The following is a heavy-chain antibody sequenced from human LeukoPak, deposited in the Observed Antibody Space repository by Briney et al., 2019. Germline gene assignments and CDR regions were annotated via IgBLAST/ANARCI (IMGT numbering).Heavy chain of an antibody. J-gene: IGHJ5*02. D-gene: IGHD4-17*01. CDR3: ARDYGDYSWFDP. CDR2: ISAYNGNT. CDR1: GYTFTSYG. Sequence: SVKVSCKASGYTFTSYGISWVRQAPGQGLGWMGWISAYNGNTNYAQKLQGRATMTTDTSTSTAYMELRSLRSDDTAVYYCARDYGDYSWFDPWGQGTLVTVSS. V-gene: IGHV1-18*04.